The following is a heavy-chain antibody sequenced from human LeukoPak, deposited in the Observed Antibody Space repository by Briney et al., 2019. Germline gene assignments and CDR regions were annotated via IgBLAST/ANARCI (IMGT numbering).Heavy chain of an antibody. D-gene: IGHD6-13*01. CDR3: ARNLGGSSWVFDY. J-gene: IGHJ4*02. V-gene: IGHV4-59*01. Sequence: SETLSLTGTVSGGSISSYYWSWIRQPPGKGLEWLGYIYYSGSTNYNPSLKSRATISVDTSKNQFSLKLSSVTAADTAVYYCARNLGGSSWVFDYWGQGTLVTVSS. CDR1: GGSISSYY. CDR2: IYYSGST.